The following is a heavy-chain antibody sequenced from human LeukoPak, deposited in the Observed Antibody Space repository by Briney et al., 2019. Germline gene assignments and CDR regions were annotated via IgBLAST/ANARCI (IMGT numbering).Heavy chain of an antibody. V-gene: IGHV2-5*02. D-gene: IGHD1-26*01. J-gene: IGHJ4*02. CDR3: AHRGFSGSYHFDY. CDR2: IYWDDDI. CDR1: GFSLPTRGGG. Sequence: SGPTLVNPPQTLTLTCTFSGFSLPTRGGGVGWIRQPPGKALEWLALIYWDDDIHYSPSLKSRLTITKDASKSQVVLTLINMDPVDTATYYCAHRGFSGSYHFDYWGQGALVTVSS.